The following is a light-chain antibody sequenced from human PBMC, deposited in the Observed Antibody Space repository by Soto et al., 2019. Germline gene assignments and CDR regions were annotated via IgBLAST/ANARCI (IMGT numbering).Light chain of an antibody. V-gene: IGKV1-39*01. CDR2: AAS. CDR3: QQSYSTWT. CDR1: QDISSL. Sequence: IQLTQSPSSLSASVGDRVTITCRASQDISSLLAWYQQKPGKAPKLLIYAASSLQSGVPSRFSGSGSGADFTLTISSLQPEDFATYYCQQSYSTWTFGQGTKVDIK. J-gene: IGKJ1*01.